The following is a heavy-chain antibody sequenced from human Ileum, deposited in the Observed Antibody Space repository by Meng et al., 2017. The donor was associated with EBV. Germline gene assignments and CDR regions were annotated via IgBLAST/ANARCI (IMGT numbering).Heavy chain of an antibody. CDR3: AKVSLTGTFYDH. D-gene: IGHD3-9*01. J-gene: IGHJ4*02. CDR2: IFHIGST. CDR1: GGSVISNNW. Sequence: VPLQGSGPRLVKPSGTLSLTCAVSGGSVISNNWWSWVRQPPGKGLEWIGEIFHIGSTNNSPSLKSRVTISVDNSKNQFSLSLTSVTAADTAIYYCAKVSLTGTFYDHWGQGILVTVSS. V-gene: IGHV4-4*02.